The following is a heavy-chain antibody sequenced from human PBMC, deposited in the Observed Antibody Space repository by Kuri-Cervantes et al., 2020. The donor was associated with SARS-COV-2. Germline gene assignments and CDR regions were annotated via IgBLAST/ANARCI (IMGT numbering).Heavy chain of an antibody. Sequence: SQTLSLTCAVYGGSFSGYYWSWIRQPPGKGLEWIGEINHSGSTNYNPSLKSRVTISVDTSKNQFSLQLSSVTAADTAVYYGARLLYYDFWSGYRHYYYYYGMDVWGQGTTVTVSS. V-gene: IGHV4-34*01. CDR2: INHSGST. CDR1: GGSFSGYY. D-gene: IGHD3-3*01. J-gene: IGHJ6*02. CDR3: ARLLYYDFWSGYRHYYYYYGMDV.